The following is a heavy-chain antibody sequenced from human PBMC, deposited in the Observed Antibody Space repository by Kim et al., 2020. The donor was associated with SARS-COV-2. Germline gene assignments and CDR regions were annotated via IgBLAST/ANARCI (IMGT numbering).Heavy chain of an antibody. Sequence: SETLSLTCTVSGASVSGSSYYWGWIRQPPGKGLEWIGSIYYSGSTYQNPSLKSRVSISVDTSKKLFSLKLSSVTAADTAIYYCARGVGLTSFDYWGQGTL. CDR3: ARGVGLTSFDY. D-gene: IGHD1-26*01. CDR2: IYYSGST. V-gene: IGHV4-39*01. CDR1: GASVSGSSYY. J-gene: IGHJ4*02.